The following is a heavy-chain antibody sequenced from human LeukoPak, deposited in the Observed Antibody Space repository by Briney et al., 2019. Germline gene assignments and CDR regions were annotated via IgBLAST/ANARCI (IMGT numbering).Heavy chain of an antibody. CDR3: AREPGVAVAGAYNWFDP. CDR1: GGSISSYY. V-gene: IGHV4-59*12. J-gene: IGHJ5*02. CDR2: IYYSGST. Sequence: SETLSLTCTVSGGSISSYYWSWIRQPPGKGLEWIGYIYYSGSTNYNPSLKSRVTISVDRSKNQFSLKLSSVTAADTAVYYCAREPGVAVAGAYNWFDPWGQGTLVTVSS. D-gene: IGHD6-19*01.